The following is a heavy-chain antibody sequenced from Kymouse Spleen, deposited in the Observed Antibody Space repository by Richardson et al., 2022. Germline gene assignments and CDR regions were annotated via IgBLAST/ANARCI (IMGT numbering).Heavy chain of an antibody. D-gene: IGHD5-18,IGHD5-18*01. CDR1: GFTFSSYG. CDR3: AKRNTAMANYYYYGMDV. Sequence: QVQLVESGGGVVQPGRSLRLSCAASGFTFSSYGMHWVRQAPGKGLEWVAVISYDGSNKYYADSVKGRFTISRDNSKNTLYLQMNSLRAEDTAVYYCAKRNTAMANYYYYGMDVWGQGTTVTVSS. V-gene: IGHV3-30*18. CDR2: ISYDGSNK. J-gene: IGHJ6*02.